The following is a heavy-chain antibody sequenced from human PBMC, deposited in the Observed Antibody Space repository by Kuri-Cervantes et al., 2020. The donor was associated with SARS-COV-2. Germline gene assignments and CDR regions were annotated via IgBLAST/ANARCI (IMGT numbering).Heavy chain of an antibody. Sequence: GGSLRLSCAAPGFTFSSYGMHWVRQAPGKGLEWVAVIWYDGSNKYYADSVKGRFTISRDNSKNTLYLKMNSLRADDTAVYYCAEHYETYHPPQGFDIWGQGTMVTVSS. CDR1: GFTFSSYG. CDR2: IWYDGSNK. D-gene: IGHD3-16*01. CDR3: AEHYETYHPPQGFDI. J-gene: IGHJ3*02. V-gene: IGHV3-33*06.